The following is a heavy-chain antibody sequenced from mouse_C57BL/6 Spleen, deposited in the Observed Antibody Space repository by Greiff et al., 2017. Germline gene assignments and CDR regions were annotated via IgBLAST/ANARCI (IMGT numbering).Heavy chain of an antibody. V-gene: IGHV1-15*01. CDR3: TKDLYDYEAMDY. D-gene: IGHD1-1*01. CDR1: GYTFTDYE. J-gene: IGHJ4*01. CDR2: IDPETGGT. Sequence: QVQLQQSGAELVRPGASVTLSCKASGYTFTDYEMHWVKQTPVHGLEWIGAIDPETGGTAYNQKFKGKAILTADKSSSTAYMELRSLTSEDSAVYYCTKDLYDYEAMDYWGQGTSVTVSS.